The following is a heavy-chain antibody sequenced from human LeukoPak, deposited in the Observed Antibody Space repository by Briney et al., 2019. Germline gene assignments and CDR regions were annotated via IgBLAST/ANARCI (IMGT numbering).Heavy chain of an antibody. J-gene: IGHJ4*02. Sequence: GSLRLSCAASGFTFSSYSMNWVRQAPGKGLEWVSSISSSSSYIYYADSVKGRFTISRDNAKNSLYLQMNSLRAEDTAVYYCARYGDYGTTEFSFDYWGQGTLVTVSS. CDR3: ARYGDYGTTEFSFDY. CDR2: ISSSSSYI. D-gene: IGHD4-17*01. V-gene: IGHV3-21*01. CDR1: GFTFSSYS.